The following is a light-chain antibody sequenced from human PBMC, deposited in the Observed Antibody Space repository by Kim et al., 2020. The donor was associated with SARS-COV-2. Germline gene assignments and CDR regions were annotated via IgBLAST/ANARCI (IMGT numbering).Light chain of an antibody. CDR3: QQSDINPYT. V-gene: IGKV1-39*01. CDR2: GAS. J-gene: IGKJ2*01. CDR1: RSIGNH. Sequence: DIQMTQSPSSLSASVGDRVTITCRASRSIGNHLNWYQQRPGKAPNLLIFGASNLQSGVSSRFSGSDSGTDFTLTIRNLQPEDSATYYCQQSDINPYTFGQGTKLEIK.